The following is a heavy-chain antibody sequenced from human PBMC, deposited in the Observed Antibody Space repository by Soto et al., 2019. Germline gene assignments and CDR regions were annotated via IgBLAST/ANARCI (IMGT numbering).Heavy chain of an antibody. CDR1: GFTFSSYT. D-gene: IGHD2-21*02. Sequence: GGSLRLSCAASGFTFSSYTMKWVRQAPGKGLEWVASISSSYYIKYADSVKGRFTISRDNAKNSLYLQMNSLRAEDTAVYYCARGDVVVLTATSNFDYWGQGTLVTVSS. V-gene: IGHV3-21*01. J-gene: IGHJ4*02. CDR2: ISSSYYI. CDR3: ARGDVVVLTATSNFDY.